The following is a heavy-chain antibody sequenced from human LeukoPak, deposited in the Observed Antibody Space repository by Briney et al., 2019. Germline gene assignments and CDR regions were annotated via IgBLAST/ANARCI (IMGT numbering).Heavy chain of an antibody. Sequence: ASVKVSCKASGYMFTSYNMHWVRQAPGQGLEWMGWINPNSGGTNYAQKFQGRVTMTRDTSISTAYMELSRLRSDDTAVYYCARDFNYYDSSSGFDPWGQGTLVTVSS. CDR2: INPNSGGT. D-gene: IGHD3-22*01. CDR1: GYMFTSYN. J-gene: IGHJ5*02. V-gene: IGHV1-2*02. CDR3: ARDFNYYDSSSGFDP.